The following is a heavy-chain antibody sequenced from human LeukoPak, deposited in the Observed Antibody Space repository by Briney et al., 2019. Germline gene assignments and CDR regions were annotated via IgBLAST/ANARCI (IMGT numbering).Heavy chain of an antibody. CDR3: AKSTDYYGSGSYFDY. V-gene: IGHV3-30*02. CDR2: IRYDGSNK. D-gene: IGHD3-10*01. J-gene: IGHJ4*02. CDR1: GLTFSSYG. Sequence: PGGSLRLSCAASGLTFSSYGMHWVRQATGKGLEWVAFIRYDGSNKYYADSVKGRFTISRDNSKNTLYLQMNRLRAEDTAVYYCAKSTDYYGSGSYFDYWGQGTLVTVSS.